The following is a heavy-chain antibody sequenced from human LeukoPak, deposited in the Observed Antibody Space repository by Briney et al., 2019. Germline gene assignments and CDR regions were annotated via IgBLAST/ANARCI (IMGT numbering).Heavy chain of an antibody. CDR2: IYYSGST. D-gene: IGHD5-24*01. J-gene: IGHJ5*02. CDR3: ARDLRGDGYNFWFDP. Sequence: PSQTLSLTCTVSGGSISSGGYYWSWIRQHPGKGLEWTGYIYYSGSTYYNPSLKSRVTISVDTSKNQFSLKLSSVTAADTAVYYCARDLRGDGYNFWFDPWGQGTLVTVSS. CDR1: GGSISSGGYY. V-gene: IGHV4-31*03.